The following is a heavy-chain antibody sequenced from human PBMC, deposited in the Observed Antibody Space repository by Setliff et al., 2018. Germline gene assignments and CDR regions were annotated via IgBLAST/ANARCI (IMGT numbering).Heavy chain of an antibody. CDR1: GYTFTGYY. CDR3: AREPWYYNFWSGYTRDYFDY. J-gene: IGHJ4*02. Sequence: SVKVSCKASGYTFTGYYMHWVRQAPGQGLEWMGGIIPIFGTANYAQKFQGRVTITADESTSTAYMELSSLRSEDTAVYYCAREPWYYNFWSGYTRDYFDYWGQGTLVTVSS. V-gene: IGHV1-69*13. D-gene: IGHD3-3*01. CDR2: IIPIFGTA.